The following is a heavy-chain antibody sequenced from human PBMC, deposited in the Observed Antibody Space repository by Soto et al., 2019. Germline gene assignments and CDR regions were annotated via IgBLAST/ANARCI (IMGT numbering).Heavy chain of an antibody. D-gene: IGHD3-3*01. J-gene: IGHJ6*02. V-gene: IGHV3-30-3*01. CDR3: AREESLLYYDFFYYGMDV. CDR1: GFTFSSYA. Sequence: VGSLRLSCAASGFTFSSYAMHWVRQAPGKGLEWVAVISYDGSNKYYADSVKGRFTISRDNSKNTLYLQMNSLRAEDTAVYYCAREESLLYYDFFYYGMDVWGQGTSVTVSS. CDR2: ISYDGSNK.